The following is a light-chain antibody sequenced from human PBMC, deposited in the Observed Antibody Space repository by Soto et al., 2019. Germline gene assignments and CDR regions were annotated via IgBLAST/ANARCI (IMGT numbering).Light chain of an antibody. Sequence: EIVLTQSPGTLSLSPGEGATLSCRASQGVSSTYLTWYQQKPGQAPRLLIYGASSRATGIPDRFSGSGSGTDFTLTISRLEPEDFAVYYCQQFGGSPSFGQGTKVDIK. V-gene: IGKV3-20*01. CDR1: QGVSSTY. CDR2: GAS. CDR3: QQFGGSPS. J-gene: IGKJ1*01.